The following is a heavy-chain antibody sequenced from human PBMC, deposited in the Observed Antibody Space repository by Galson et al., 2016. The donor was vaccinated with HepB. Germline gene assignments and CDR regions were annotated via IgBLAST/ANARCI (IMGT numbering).Heavy chain of an antibody. CDR3: ARSGKAAAWTLRH. J-gene: IGHJ4*02. CDR2: ISVYNVNT. CDR1: GYTFSNYG. Sequence: SVKVSCKASGYTFSNYGISWVRQAPGQGLEWMGWISVYNVNTTNAQKLQGRLTLTTDTSTSTAYMELKNLRSDDTAVYFCARSGKAAAWTLRHWGQGTLGTVSS. D-gene: IGHD6-13*01. V-gene: IGHV1-18*01.